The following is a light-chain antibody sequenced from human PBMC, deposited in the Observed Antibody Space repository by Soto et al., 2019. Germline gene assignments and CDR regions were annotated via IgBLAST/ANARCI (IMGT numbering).Light chain of an antibody. CDR3: GSYGGSNNLRV. Sequence: QSVLTQPPSASGSPGQSVTISCTGTSSDVGGYNYVSWYQQHPGKAPKLMIYEVIKRPSGVPDRFSGSKSGNTASLTVSGLQAEDEADYYCGSYGGSNNLRVFGGGTKLTVL. V-gene: IGLV2-8*01. J-gene: IGLJ2*01. CDR1: SSDVGGYNY. CDR2: EVI.